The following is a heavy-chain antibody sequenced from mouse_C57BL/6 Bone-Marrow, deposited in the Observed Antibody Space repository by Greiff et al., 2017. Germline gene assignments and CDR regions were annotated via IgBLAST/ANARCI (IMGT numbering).Heavy chain of an antibody. CDR3: AGPEGYGPPWFAY. Sequence: EVKLMESGGGLVQPGESLKLSCESNEYAFPSYDMSWVRQTPEKRLELVAVINSDGGSTYYPDTMARRFIISRDKSTNTLSLQMSSLRSEDTVWCYCAGPEGYGPPWFAYWGQGTLVTVSA. J-gene: IGHJ3*01. V-gene: IGHV5-2*01. CDR1: EYAFPSYD. CDR2: INSDGGST. D-gene: IGHD2-2*01.